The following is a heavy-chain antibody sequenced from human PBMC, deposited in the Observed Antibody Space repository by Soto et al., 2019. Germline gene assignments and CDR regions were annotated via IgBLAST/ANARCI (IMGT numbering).Heavy chain of an antibody. Sequence: SVKVSCKASGGTFSSYAISWVRQAPGQGLEWMGGIIPISGTANYAQKFQGRVTITADESTSTAYMELSSLRSEDTAVYYCARSQGSSTSLEIYYYYYYGIDVWGQGTTVTVSS. D-gene: IGHD2-2*01. CDR3: ARSQGSSTSLEIYYYYYYGIDV. J-gene: IGHJ6*02. CDR2: IIPISGTA. CDR1: GGTFSSYA. V-gene: IGHV1-69*13.